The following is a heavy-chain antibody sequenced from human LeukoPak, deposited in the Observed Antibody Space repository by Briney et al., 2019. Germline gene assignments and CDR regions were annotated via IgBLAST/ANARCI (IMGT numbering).Heavy chain of an antibody. CDR3: TQSNY. CDR2: ISWNSGSI. J-gene: IGHJ4*02. V-gene: IGHV3-9*01. Sequence: PGGSLRLSCAASGFTFDDYAMHWVRQAPGKGLEWVSGISWNSGSIGYADSVKGRFTISRDNAKNSLYLQMNSLRAEDTALYYCTQSNYWGQGALVTVSS. CDR1: GFTFDDYA.